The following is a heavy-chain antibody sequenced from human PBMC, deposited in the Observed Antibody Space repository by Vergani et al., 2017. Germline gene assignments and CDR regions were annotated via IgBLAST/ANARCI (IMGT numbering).Heavy chain of an antibody. J-gene: IGHJ4*02. Sequence: QLQLQESGPGLVKPSETLSLTCTVSGYSISSGYYWGWIRQPPGKGLEWIGSIYHSGSTYYNPSLKSRVTISVDTSKNQFSLKLSSVTAADTAVYYCAREEDSGSYLDFYYFDYWGQGTLVTVSS. CDR2: IYHSGST. CDR1: GYSISSGYY. V-gene: IGHV4-38-2*02. D-gene: IGHD1-26*01. CDR3: AREEDSGSYLDFYYFDY.